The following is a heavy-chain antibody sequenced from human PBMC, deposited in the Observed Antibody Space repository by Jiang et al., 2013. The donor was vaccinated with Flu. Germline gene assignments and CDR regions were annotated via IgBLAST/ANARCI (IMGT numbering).Heavy chain of an antibody. CDR1: GFTFSTYS. CDR3: AKDPYGGNAGSYFDY. V-gene: IGHV3-21*04. Sequence: RLSCAASGFTFSTYSMHWVRQAPGKGLEWVSSISSGSSYIYYADSVKGRFTISRDNARNSLYLQMNSLRAEDTAVYYCAKDPYGGNAGSYFDYWGQGTLVTVSS. D-gene: IGHD4-23*01. CDR2: ISSGSSYI. J-gene: IGHJ4*02.